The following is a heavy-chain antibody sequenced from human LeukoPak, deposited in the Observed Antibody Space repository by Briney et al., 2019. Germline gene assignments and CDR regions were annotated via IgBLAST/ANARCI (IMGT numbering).Heavy chain of an antibody. V-gene: IGHV3-33*01. CDR2: IWYDGSNK. CDR1: GFTFSSYG. J-gene: IGHJ4*02. CDR3: ARAGYSSGWYLSGYFDY. Sequence: PGGSLRLSCAASGFTFSSYGMHWVRQAPGKGLEWVAVIWYDGSNKYYADSVKGRFTISRDNSKNTLYLQMNSLRAEDTAVYYCARAGYSSGWYLSGYFDYWGQGTLVTVSS. D-gene: IGHD6-19*01.